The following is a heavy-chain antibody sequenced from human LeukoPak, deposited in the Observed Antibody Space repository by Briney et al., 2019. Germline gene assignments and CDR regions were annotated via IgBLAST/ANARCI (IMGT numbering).Heavy chain of an antibody. D-gene: IGHD1-26*01. Sequence: GASVKVSRKASGYTFTGYYMHWVRQAPGQGLEWMGWINPNSGGTNYAQKFQGRVTMTRDTSISTAYMELSRLRSDDTAVYYCARPVLRWELLGPFDYWGQGTLVTVSS. CDR1: GYTFTGYY. CDR2: INPNSGGT. J-gene: IGHJ4*02. V-gene: IGHV1-2*02. CDR3: ARPVLRWELLGPFDY.